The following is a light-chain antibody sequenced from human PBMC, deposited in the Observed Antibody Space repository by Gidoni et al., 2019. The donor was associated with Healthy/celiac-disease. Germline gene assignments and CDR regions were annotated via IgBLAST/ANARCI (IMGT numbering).Light chain of an antibody. CDR2: DDS. CDR3: QVWDSSSDHPSWV. Sequence: SYVLTQPPSVSVAPGKTARITWGGNNIGSKSVHWYQQKPGQAPVLVVYDDSDRPSGIPERFSGSNSGNTATLTISRVEAGDEADYYCQVWDSSSDHPSWVFGGGTKLTV. V-gene: IGLV3-21*03. CDR1: NIGSKS. J-gene: IGLJ3*02.